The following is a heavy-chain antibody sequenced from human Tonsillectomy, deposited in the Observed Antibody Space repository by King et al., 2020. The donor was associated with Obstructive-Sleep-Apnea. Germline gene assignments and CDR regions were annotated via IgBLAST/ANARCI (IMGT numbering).Heavy chain of an antibody. V-gene: IGHV3-11*01. D-gene: IGHD3-10*01. J-gene: IGHJ3*02. CDR2: ISSSGSTI. CDR1: GFTFSDYY. CDR3: ASWVWFGELFLDI. Sequence: VQLVESGGGLVKPGGSLRLSCAASGFTFSDYYMSWIRQAPGKGLEWISYISSSGSTIYYVDSVKGRFTISRDNAKSSLYLQMNSLRAEETAVYYCASWVWFGELFLDIWGQGTMVTVSS.